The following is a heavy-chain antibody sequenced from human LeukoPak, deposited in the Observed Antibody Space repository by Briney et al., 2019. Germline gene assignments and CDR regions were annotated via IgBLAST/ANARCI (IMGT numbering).Heavy chain of an antibody. D-gene: IGHD3-10*02. V-gene: IGHV3-48*04. CDR2: ISGSGSTI. Sequence: GGSLRLSCAASGFTFSSYGMSWVRQAPGKGLEWVSAISGSGSTIYYADSVKGRFTISRDNAKNSLYLQMNSLRAEDTAVYYCAELGITMIGGVWGKGTTVTISS. CDR1: GFTFSSYG. J-gene: IGHJ6*04. CDR3: AELGITMIGGV.